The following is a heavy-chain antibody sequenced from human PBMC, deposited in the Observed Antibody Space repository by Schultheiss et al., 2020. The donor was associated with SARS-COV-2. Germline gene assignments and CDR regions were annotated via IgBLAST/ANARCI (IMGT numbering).Heavy chain of an antibody. V-gene: IGHV3-23*01. J-gene: IGHJ4*02. CDR3: ARGALLHYFDY. D-gene: IGHD2/OR15-2a*01. Sequence: GGSLRLSCAASGFTVSSNYMSWVRQAPGKGLEWVSAISGSGGSTYYADSVKGRFTISRDNAKNSLYLQMNSLRAEDTAVYYCARGALLHYFDYWGQGTLVTVSS. CDR1: GFTVSSNY. CDR2: ISGSGGST.